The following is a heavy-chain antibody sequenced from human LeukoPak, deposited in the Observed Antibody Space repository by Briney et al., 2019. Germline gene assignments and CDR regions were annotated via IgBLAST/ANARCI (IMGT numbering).Heavy chain of an antibody. D-gene: IGHD1-26*01. CDR3: ARDGRWELRPFDY. Sequence: SETLSLTCAVYGGSFSGYYWSWIRQPPGKGLEWIGEINHSGSTNYNPSLKSRVTISVDTSKNQFSLKLSSVTAEDTAVYYCARDGRWELRPFDYWGQGTLVTVSS. J-gene: IGHJ4*02. V-gene: IGHV4-34*01. CDR1: GGSFSGYY. CDR2: INHSGST.